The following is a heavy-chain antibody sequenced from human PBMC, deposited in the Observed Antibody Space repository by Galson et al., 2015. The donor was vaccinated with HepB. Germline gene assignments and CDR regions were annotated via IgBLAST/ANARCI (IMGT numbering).Heavy chain of an antibody. Sequence: LSLTCTVSGGSISSYYWSWIRQPPGKGLEWIGYIYYSGSTNYNPSLKSRVTISVDTSKNQFSLKLSSVTAADTAVYYCARVPILYSSSWYDYYYGMDVWGQGTTVTVSS. CDR1: GGSISSYY. CDR2: IYYSGST. J-gene: IGHJ6*02. D-gene: IGHD6-13*01. CDR3: ARVPILYSSSWYDYYYGMDV. V-gene: IGHV4-59*01.